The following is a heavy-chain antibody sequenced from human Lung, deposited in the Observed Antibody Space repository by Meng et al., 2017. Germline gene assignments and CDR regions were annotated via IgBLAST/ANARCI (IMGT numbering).Heavy chain of an antibody. CDR3: ARVGGCSGGGCYHRLFDY. D-gene: IGHD2-15*01. Sequence: QPQLQESGSGLVKPSQTLSPPCAVSGGAISSGGYYWSWIRQPPGKGLEWIGYIYYSGSTYYTPSLKSRVIISVDTSKNQFSLKLTSVTGADTAVYYCARVGGCSGGGCYHRLFDYWGQGTLVTVSS. V-gene: IGHV4-30-4*01. CDR1: GGAISSGGYY. J-gene: IGHJ4*02. CDR2: IYYSGST.